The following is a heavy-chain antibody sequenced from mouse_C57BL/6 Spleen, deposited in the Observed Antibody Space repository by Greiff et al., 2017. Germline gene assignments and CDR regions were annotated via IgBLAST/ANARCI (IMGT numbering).Heavy chain of an antibody. V-gene: IGHV1-42*01. CDR3: ARRLITTVVAPDYDV. Sequence: EVQLQQSGPELVKPGASVKISCKASGYSFTGYYMNWVKQSPEKSLEWIGEINPSTGGTTYNQKFKAKATLTVDKSSSTAYMQLKSLTSEDSAVYSCARRLITTVVAPDYDVWGTGTTVTVSS. D-gene: IGHD1-1*01. CDR2: INPSTGGT. CDR1: GYSFTGYY. J-gene: IGHJ1*03.